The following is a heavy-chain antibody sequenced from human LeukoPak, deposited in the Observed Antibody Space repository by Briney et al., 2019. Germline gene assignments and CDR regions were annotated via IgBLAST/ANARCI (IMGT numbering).Heavy chain of an antibody. J-gene: IGHJ4*02. CDR3: ARGGYSGYDFDY. V-gene: IGHV1-69*13. D-gene: IGHD5-12*01. Sequence: SVKVPCKASGGTFSSYAISWVRQAPGQGLEWMGGIIPIFGTANYAQKFQGRVTITADESTSTAYMELSSLRSEDTAVYYCARGGYSGYDFDYWGQGTLVTVSS. CDR1: GGTFSSYA. CDR2: IIPIFGTA.